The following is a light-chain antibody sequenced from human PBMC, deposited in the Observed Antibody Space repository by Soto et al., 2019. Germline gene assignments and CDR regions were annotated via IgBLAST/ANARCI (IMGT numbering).Light chain of an antibody. V-gene: IGKV1-12*01. Sequence: DIQMTQSPSSVSASVGDRVTLTCRASQGISSWLAWYQQKPGKAPKLRIYASSSLQSGVPSRFSGSGSGTHFTHTISSLQPEESATYYCRQSDSFPHTCGQGTKLESK. CDR3: RQSDSFPHT. J-gene: IGKJ2*01. CDR1: QGISSW. CDR2: ASS.